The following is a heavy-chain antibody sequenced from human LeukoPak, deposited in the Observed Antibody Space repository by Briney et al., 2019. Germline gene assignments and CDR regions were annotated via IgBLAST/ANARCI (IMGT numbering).Heavy chain of an antibody. CDR3: ARGGYYYDSSGYCPLDY. J-gene: IGHJ4*02. CDR2: IYYSGST. CDR1: GGSISSSSYY. V-gene: IGHV4-39*07. Sequence: SETLSLTCTVSGGSISSSSYYWGWIRQPPGKGLEWIGSIYYSGSTYYNPSLKSRVTISVDKSKNQFSLKLSSVTAADTAVYYCARGGYYYDSSGYCPLDYWGQGTLVTVSS. D-gene: IGHD3-22*01.